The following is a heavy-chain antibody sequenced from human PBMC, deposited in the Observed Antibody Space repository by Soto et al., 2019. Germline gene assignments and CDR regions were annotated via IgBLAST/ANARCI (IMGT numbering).Heavy chain of an antibody. CDR3: TREERDADVYNFDY. V-gene: IGHV3-66*01. CDR2: IYSGGKT. J-gene: IGHJ4*02. D-gene: IGHD3-16*01. Sequence: EVQLVESGGGLVQPGGSLRLSCTASGFTVSSNYMSWVRQAPGKGLEWVSVIYSGGKTYYADSVKGRFTFSRDNSKNTLYLQMNSLRAEDTAVYYCTREERDADVYNFDYWGQGTLVTVSS. CDR1: GFTVSSNY.